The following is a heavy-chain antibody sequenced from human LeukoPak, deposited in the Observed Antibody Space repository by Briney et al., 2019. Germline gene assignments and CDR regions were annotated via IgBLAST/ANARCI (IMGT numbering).Heavy chain of an antibody. J-gene: IGHJ6*03. CDR2: IYYSGST. CDR3: ARVCWDSSGYYYNYYYYYMDV. V-gene: IGHV4-59*01. D-gene: IGHD3-22*01. CDR1: GGSISSYY. Sequence: SETLSLTCTVSGGSISSYYWSWIRQPPGKGLEWIGYIYYSGSTNYNPSLKSRVTISVDTSKNQFSLKLSSVTAADTAVYYCARVCWDSSGYYYNYYYYYMDVWGKGTTVTVSS.